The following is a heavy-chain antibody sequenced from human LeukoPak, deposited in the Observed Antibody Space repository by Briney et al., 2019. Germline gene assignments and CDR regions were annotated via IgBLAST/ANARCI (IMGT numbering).Heavy chain of an antibody. CDR1: GHTFIGYY. V-gene: IGHV1-2*02. J-gene: IGHJ3*02. CDR3: ARDPPGTTAFDI. D-gene: IGHD1-1*01. CDR2: INADSGGT. Sequence: GASVKVSCKASGHTFIGYYLHWVRQAPGQGLEWVGWINADSGGTKYAQKFQGRVTVTLDRSITTAYMDLSSLRSDDTGVYYCARDPPGTTAFDIWGQGTMVTVSS.